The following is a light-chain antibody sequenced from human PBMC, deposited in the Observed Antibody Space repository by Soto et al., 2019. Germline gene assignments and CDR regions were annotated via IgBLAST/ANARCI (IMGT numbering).Light chain of an antibody. V-gene: IGKV3-20*01. Sequence: EIALTQSPGTLSLSPGERATLSCRASQSVSSSYLAWYQQKPGQAPRLLIYGASSRATGIPDRFSGSGSGTDFTLTISRLEPEDFAVYYCQQYGSPWTFGQGTKLEIK. J-gene: IGKJ2*02. CDR2: GAS. CDR1: QSVSSSY. CDR3: QQYGSPWT.